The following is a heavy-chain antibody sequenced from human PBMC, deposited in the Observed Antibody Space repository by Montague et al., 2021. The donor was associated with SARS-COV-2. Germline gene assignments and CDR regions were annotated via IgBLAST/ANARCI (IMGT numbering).Heavy chain of an antibody. CDR2: IYSGGST. CDR1: GFTVSSHY. Sequence: SLRLSCAASGFTVSSHYMSWVRQAPGKGLEWASVIYSGGSTYYADSVQGRFTISRHNSKNTLYLQMNSLRAEDTAVYYRARDLTYGSGRSYYYYGMDVWGQGTTVTVSS. D-gene: IGHD3-10*01. V-gene: IGHV3-53*04. CDR3: ARDLTYGSGRSYYYYGMDV. J-gene: IGHJ6*02.